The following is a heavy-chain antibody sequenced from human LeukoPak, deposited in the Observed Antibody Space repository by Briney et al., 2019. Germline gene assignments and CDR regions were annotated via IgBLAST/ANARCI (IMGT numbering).Heavy chain of an antibody. V-gene: IGHV3-73*01. CDR2: IRSKTSSYAT. CDR1: GFTFSGSA. Sequence: GGSLKLSCAASGFTFSGSAMHWVRQASGKGLEWVGRIRSKTSSYATAYAASVKGRFTISRDDSKNTTYLQMNSLKTEDTAVYYCTPGYNSDWYNGYWGQGTLVTVSS. J-gene: IGHJ4*02. D-gene: IGHD6-19*01. CDR3: TPGYNSDWYNGY.